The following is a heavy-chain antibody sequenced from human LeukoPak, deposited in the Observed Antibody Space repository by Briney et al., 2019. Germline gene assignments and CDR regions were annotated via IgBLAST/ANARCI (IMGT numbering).Heavy chain of an antibody. V-gene: IGHV4-59*01. CDR1: GVSISGYY. J-gene: IGHJ4*02. CDR3: ARDGGIRGGIPLVY. D-gene: IGHD1-26*01. Sequence: SETLCLTCTVSGVSISGYYWSWIRQPPGKGLEWIAYIYYSGSPNYNPSLKSRVTISVDTSKNQFSLKLRSVTAADTAVYYCARDGGIRGGIPLVYWGQGTLVTVSS. CDR2: IYYSGSP.